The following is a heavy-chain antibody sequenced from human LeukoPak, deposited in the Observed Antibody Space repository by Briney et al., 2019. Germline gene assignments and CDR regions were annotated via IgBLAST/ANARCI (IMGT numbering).Heavy chain of an antibody. J-gene: IGHJ4*02. D-gene: IGHD6-13*01. CDR3: ARGAEAETSPLDF. V-gene: IGHV4-39*07. Sequence: SQTLSLTCTVSGGSISSSSYSWGWIRQPPGKGPEWIGSIYYSGSTYYNPSLKSRVTISVDTSKNQLSLKLSSVTAADTAVYYCARGAEAETSPLDFWGQGTLVIVS. CDR2: IYYSGST. CDR1: GGSISSSSYS.